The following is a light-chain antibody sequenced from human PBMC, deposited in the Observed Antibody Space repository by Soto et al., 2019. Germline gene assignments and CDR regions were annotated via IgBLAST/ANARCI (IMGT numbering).Light chain of an antibody. CDR2: GAS. CDR3: QQYGTTRIT. J-gene: IGKJ5*01. V-gene: IGKV3-20*01. Sequence: EIVLTQSPGTLSLSPGERATLSCRASQSVSNSYLAWYQQKPGQAPRLLMYGASNRATGIPDRFSGSGSETDFTLTISRLEPEDFAVYYCQQYGTTRITFGQGTRWRL. CDR1: QSVSNSY.